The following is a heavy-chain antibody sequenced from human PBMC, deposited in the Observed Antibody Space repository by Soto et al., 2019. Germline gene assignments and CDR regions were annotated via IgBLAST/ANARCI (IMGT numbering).Heavy chain of an antibody. D-gene: IGHD3-9*01. CDR2: ISGSGGST. CDR1: GFTFSSYA. J-gene: IGHJ5*02. CDR3: AKVSGGYDILTGYYPSNWFDP. V-gene: IGHV3-23*01. Sequence: HPGGSLRLSCAASGFTFSSYAMSWVRQAPGKGLEWVSAISGSGGSTYYADSVKGRFTISRDNSKNTLYLQMNSLRAEDTAVYYCAKVSGGYDILTGYYPSNWFDPWGQGTLVTVSS.